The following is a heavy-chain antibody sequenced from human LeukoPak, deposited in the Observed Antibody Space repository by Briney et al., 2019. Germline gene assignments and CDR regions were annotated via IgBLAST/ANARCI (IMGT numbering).Heavy chain of an antibody. CDR3: ARVRTTVTTGPWSAFDI. CDR2: INHSGST. CDR1: GGSFSGYY. J-gene: IGHJ3*02. V-gene: IGHV4-34*01. Sequence: PSETLSLTCAVHGGSFSGYYWSWIRQPPGKGLEWIGEINHSGSTNYNPSLKSRVTISVDTSKNQFSLKLSSVTAADTAVYYCARVRTTVTTGPWSAFDIWGQGTMVTVSS. D-gene: IGHD4-11*01.